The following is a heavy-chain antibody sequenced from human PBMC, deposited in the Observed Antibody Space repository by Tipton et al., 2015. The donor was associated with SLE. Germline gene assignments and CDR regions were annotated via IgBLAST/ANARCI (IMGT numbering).Heavy chain of an antibody. CDR3: ARDLRGNFDYYFDY. Sequence: TLSLTCTVSGVSINSFHWSWIRQPPGKGLEWIGYIFYSGSTNYNPSLKSRVTMSLDSSKNQFSLSLSSVTAADTAVYYCARDLRGNFDYYFDYWGQGVLVTVSS. V-gene: IGHV4-59*01. J-gene: IGHJ4*02. CDR1: GVSINSFH. CDR2: IFYSGST.